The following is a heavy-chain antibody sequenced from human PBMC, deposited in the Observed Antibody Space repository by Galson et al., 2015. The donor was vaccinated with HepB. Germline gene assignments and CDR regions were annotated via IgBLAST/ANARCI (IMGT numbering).Heavy chain of an antibody. CDR1: GFTVTTNF. D-gene: IGHD6-19*01. CDR2: IYAGGST. Sequence: SLRLSCAVSGFTVTTNFMTWVRQAPGKGLEWVSIIYAGGSTHYPDSVKGRFTISRHHSNNTLYLQMDSLRPEDTALYYCARRWGSGWPLDNWGQGTLVTVSS. J-gene: IGHJ4*02. V-gene: IGHV3-53*04. CDR3: ARRWGSGWPLDN.